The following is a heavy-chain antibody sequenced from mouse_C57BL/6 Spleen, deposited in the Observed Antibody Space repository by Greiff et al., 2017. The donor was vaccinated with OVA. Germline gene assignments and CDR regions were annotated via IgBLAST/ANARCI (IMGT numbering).Heavy chain of an antibody. CDR2: INPNNGGT. V-gene: IGHV1-22*01. CDR3: ARGMIYYDPFDY. CDR1: GYTFTDYN. D-gene: IGHD2-4*01. Sequence: VQLQQSGPELVKPGASVKMSCKASGYTFTDYNMHWVKQSHGKSLEWIGYINPNNGGTSYNQKFKGKATLTVNKSSSTAYMELRSLTSEDSAVYYCARGMIYYDPFDYWGQGTTLTVSS. J-gene: IGHJ2*01.